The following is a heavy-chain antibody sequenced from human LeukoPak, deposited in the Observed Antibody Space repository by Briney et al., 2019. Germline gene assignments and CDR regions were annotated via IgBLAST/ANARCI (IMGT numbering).Heavy chain of an antibody. Sequence: SQTLSLTCTVSGGSISSGSYDWSWIRQSAGKGLEWIGYIYYSGSTNYNPSLKSRVTISVDTSKNQFSLKLSSVTAADTAVYYCARDSYFVVVTAIHTTFDYWGQGTLVTVSS. D-gene: IGHD2-21*02. CDR1: GGSISSGSYD. CDR2: IYYSGST. J-gene: IGHJ4*02. CDR3: ARDSYFVVVTAIHTTFDY. V-gene: IGHV4-61*10.